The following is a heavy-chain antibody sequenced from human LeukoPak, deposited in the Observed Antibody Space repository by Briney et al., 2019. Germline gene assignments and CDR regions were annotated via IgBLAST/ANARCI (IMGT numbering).Heavy chain of an antibody. CDR2: ISSSSTI. CDR3: ARPSYDY. Sequence: GGSLRLSCAASGFTFSSYSMNWVRQAPGKGLEWVSYISSSSTIYYADSVKGRFTISRDNAKNSLYLQMNSLRAEDTAVYYCARPSYDYWGQGTLVTVSS. CDR1: GFTFSSYS. D-gene: IGHD1-26*01. J-gene: IGHJ4*02. V-gene: IGHV3-48*01.